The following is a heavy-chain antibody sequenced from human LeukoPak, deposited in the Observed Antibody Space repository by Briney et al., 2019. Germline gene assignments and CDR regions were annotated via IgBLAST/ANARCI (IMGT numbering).Heavy chain of an antibody. Sequence: ASVKVSCKASGYTFTSYGISWVRQAPGQGLEWMGRISAYNGNTNYAQKLQGRVTMTTDTSTSTAYMELRSLRSDDTAVYYCARDGGRYYDFWSGYSFDYWGQGTLVSVSS. CDR3: ARDGGRYYDFWSGYSFDY. CDR1: GYTFTSYG. CDR2: ISAYNGNT. V-gene: IGHV1-18*01. J-gene: IGHJ4*02. D-gene: IGHD3-3*01.